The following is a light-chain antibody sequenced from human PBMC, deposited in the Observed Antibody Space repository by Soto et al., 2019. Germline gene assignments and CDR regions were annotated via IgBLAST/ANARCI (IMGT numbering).Light chain of an antibody. CDR2: RAS. CDR1: QSVNSNY. Sequence: EIVLTQSPGTLSLSPGERATLSCRASQSVNSNYLAWYQQKPGQAPKVLIYRASSRATGIPDRFSGSGSGTDFTLTISRLEPEDFAVYYCQQHGSSPWMFGQGTKVDIK. J-gene: IGKJ1*01. CDR3: QQHGSSPWM. V-gene: IGKV3-20*01.